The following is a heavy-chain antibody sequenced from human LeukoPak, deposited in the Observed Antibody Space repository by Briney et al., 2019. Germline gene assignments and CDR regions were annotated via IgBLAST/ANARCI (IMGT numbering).Heavy chain of an antibody. CDR2: ISSSSSYI. Sequence: PGGSLRLSGAASGFTFSSYSMNWVRQAPGKGLEWVSSISSSSSYIYYADSVKGRFTISRDNAKNSLYLQMNSLRAEDTAVYYCARATPRHCSGGSCYSHDAFDIWGQGTMVTVSS. CDR1: GFTFSSYS. CDR3: ARATPRHCSGGSCYSHDAFDI. V-gene: IGHV3-21*01. D-gene: IGHD2-15*01. J-gene: IGHJ3*02.